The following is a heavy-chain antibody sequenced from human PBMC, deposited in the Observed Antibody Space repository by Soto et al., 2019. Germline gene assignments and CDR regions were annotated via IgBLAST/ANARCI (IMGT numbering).Heavy chain of an antibody. CDR3: ARVKDIPNWFDP. CDR1: GGSISSGGYY. D-gene: IGHD2-15*01. J-gene: IGHJ5*02. Sequence: SSETLSLTCTVSGGSISSGGYYWSWIRQHPGKGLEWIGYIYYSGSTYYNPSLKSRVTISVDTSKNQFSLKLSSVTAADTAVYYCARVKDIPNWFDPWGQGTLVTVSS. CDR2: IYYSGST. V-gene: IGHV4-31*02.